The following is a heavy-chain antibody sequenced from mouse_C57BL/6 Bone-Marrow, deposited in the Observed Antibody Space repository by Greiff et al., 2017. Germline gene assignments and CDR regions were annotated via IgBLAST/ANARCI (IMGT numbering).Heavy chain of an antibody. J-gene: IGHJ2*01. CDR2: ISSGGSYT. V-gene: IGHV5-6*02. D-gene: IGHD2-12*01. Sequence: EVKLVESGGDLVKPGGSLKLSCAASGFTFSSYGMSWVRQTPDKRLDWVATISSGGSYTYYPDSVKGRFTISRDNAKHTLYLQMSSLKSEDTAMYYCARHVTSPLYYFDYWGQGTTLTVSS. CDR3: ARHVTSPLYYFDY. CDR1: GFTFSSYG.